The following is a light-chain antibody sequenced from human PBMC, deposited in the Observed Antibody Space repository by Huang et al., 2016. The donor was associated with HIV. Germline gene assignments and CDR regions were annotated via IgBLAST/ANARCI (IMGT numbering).Light chain of an antibody. V-gene: IGKV4-1*01. CDR3: QQHYSSPPT. CDR1: QSLLYNSNNKNY. J-gene: IGKJ2*01. Sequence: DIVMTQSPDSLPVSLGERATINCKSSQSLLYNSNNKNYLAWYQHKPGQPPDLLIYLASSRKSGVPDRFSGSGSEKDFTLTISSLQAEDVAVYYCQQHYSSPPTFGQGTKLEIK. CDR2: LAS.